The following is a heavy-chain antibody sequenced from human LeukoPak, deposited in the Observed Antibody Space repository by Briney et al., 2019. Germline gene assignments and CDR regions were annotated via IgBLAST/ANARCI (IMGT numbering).Heavy chain of an antibody. D-gene: IGHD5-24*01. CDR2: ISAYNGNT. CDR1: GYTFTSYG. V-gene: IGHV1-18*01. Sequence: ASVKVSCKASGYTFTSYGINWVRQAPGQGLEWMGWISAYNGNTNYAQELQGRVTMATDTSTTTAYMELRSLRSDDTAVYYCARPQEEDGYNYNWAFDYWGQGTLVTVSS. CDR3: ARPQEEDGYNYNWAFDY. J-gene: IGHJ4*02.